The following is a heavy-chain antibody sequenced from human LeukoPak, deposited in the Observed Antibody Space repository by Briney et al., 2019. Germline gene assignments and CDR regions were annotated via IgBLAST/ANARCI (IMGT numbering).Heavy chain of an antibody. D-gene: IGHD3-10*01. CDR3: ANDYRSGSFHDF. J-gene: IGHJ4*02. Sequence: PGGSLRLSCAASGFDFSSYAMSWVREPPGKGLGWVSVISRRDDYTYYADSVKGRFTISRDNSKNTLYLQMNSLRAEDTAVYYCANDYRSGSFHDFWGQGTLVTVSS. V-gene: IGHV3-23*01. CDR1: GFDFSSYA. CDR2: ISRRDDYT.